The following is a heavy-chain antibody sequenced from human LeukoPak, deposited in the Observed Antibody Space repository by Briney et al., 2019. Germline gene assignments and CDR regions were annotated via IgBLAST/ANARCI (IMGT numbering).Heavy chain of an antibody. J-gene: IGHJ4*02. V-gene: IGHV1-2*02. D-gene: IGHD6-19*01. CDR1: GYTFTGYY. CDR3: ARDPSSGWYGDY. Sequence: ASVKVSCKASGYTFTGYYMHWVRQAPGQGLEWMGWINPNSGGTNYAQKFQGRVTMTRDTSISTAYMELSRLRSDDTAVYHCARDPSSGWYGDYWGQGTLVTVSS. CDR2: INPNSGGT.